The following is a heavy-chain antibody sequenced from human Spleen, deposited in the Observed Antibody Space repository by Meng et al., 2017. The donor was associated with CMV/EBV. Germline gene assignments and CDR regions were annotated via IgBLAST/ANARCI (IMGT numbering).Heavy chain of an antibody. CDR3: ARMGLSGSHHSYYYGLDV. CDR2: FEPEDGET. CDR1: GYTFTDLS. J-gene: IGHJ6*02. Sequence: ASVKVSCKVSGYTFTDLSIHWVRQAPGKGLEWMGGFEPEDGETVHAKKFQGRVTMTGDTSTDTAYMELSSLRSEDTAVYYCARMGLSGSHHSYYYGLDVWGQGTTVTVSS. V-gene: IGHV1-24*01. D-gene: IGHD3-10*01.